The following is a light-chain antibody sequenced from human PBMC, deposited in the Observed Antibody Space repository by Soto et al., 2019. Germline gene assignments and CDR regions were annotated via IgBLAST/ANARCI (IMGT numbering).Light chain of an antibody. J-gene: IGLJ1*01. V-gene: IGLV2-23*01. CDR1: SSDVGSYNL. CDR2: EGS. Sequence: SDLTQPASVSGSPGQSITISCTGTSSDVGSYNLVSWYQQHPGKAPKLMIYEGSKRPSGVSNRFSGSKSGNTASLTISGLQAEDEADYYCCSYAGSSTYVFGTGSKVTVL. CDR3: CSYAGSSTYV.